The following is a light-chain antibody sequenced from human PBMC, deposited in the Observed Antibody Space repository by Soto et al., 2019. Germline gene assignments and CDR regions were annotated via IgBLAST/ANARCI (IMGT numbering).Light chain of an antibody. CDR1: QSISSW. V-gene: IGKV1-5*03. CDR3: QHYNDSFPYT. J-gene: IGKJ2*01. Sequence: DILMTQSPSTLSASVGDRVTITCRASQSISSWLAWYQQKPGTAPKLLIYAASTLESGVPSRFSGSRSGTAFTLTVSSLQHDDFATYYCQHYNDSFPYTFGKGTKLESK. CDR2: AAS.